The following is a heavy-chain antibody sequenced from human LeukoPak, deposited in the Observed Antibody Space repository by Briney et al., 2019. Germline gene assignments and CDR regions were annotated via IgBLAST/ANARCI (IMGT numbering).Heavy chain of an antibody. CDR1: GGSISSYY. CDR3: AARNYGDKNWFDP. Sequence: SETLSLTCTVSGGSISSYYWSWIRQTPGKGLEWIGYIYYSGSTNYNPSLKSRVTISVDTSKNQFSLKLSSVTAADTAVYYCAARNYGDKNWFDPWGQGTLVTVSS. J-gene: IGHJ5*02. V-gene: IGHV4-59*01. CDR2: IYYSGST. D-gene: IGHD4-17*01.